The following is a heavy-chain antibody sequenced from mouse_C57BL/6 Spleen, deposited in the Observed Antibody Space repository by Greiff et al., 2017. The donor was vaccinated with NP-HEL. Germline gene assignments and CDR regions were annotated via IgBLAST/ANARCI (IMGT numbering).Heavy chain of an antibody. Sequence: EVKLMESGGGLVKPGGSLKLSCAASGFTFSDYGMHWVRQAPEKGLEWVAYISSGSSTIYYADTVKGRFTISRDNAKNTLFLQMTSLRSEDTAMYYGARGHGDYYAMDYWGQGTSVTVSS. CDR2: ISSGSSTI. CDR1: GFTFSDYG. J-gene: IGHJ4*01. V-gene: IGHV5-17*01. CDR3: ARGHGDYYAMDY.